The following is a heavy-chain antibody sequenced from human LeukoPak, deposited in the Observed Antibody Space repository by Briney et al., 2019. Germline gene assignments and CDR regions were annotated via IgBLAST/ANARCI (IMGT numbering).Heavy chain of an antibody. CDR3: ARDRDIAAAGTYYYYMDV. Sequence: GGSLRLSCAASGFTFNNYIMNWVRQAPGKGLEWVSSISSSSDYIYYADSVKGRFTISRDNAKNSLYLQMNSLRAEDTAVYYCARDRDIAAAGTYYYYMDVWGKGTTVTVSS. J-gene: IGHJ6*03. V-gene: IGHV3-21*01. CDR1: GFTFNNYI. D-gene: IGHD6-13*01. CDR2: ISSSSDYI.